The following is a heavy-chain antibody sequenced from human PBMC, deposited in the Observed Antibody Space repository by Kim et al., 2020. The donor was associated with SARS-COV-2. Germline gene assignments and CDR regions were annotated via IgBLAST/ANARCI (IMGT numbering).Heavy chain of an antibody. D-gene: IGHD3-16*01. J-gene: IGHJ4*02. CDR3: ARDGGDHLDY. Sequence: SETLSLTCTVSGGSISSGSYYWSWIRQPAGKGLEWIGRIYTSGSTNYNPSLKSRVTISVDTSKNQFSLKLSSVTAADTAVYYCARDGGDHLDYWGQGTLVTVSS. V-gene: IGHV4-61*02. CDR2: IYTSGST. CDR1: GGSISSGSYY.